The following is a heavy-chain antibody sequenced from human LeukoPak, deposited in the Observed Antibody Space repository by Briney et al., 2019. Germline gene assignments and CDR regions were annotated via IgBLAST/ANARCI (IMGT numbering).Heavy chain of an antibody. D-gene: IGHD5-18*01. Sequence: GGSLRLSCAASGFTFSSYSMNWVRQAPGKGLEWVSSISSSSSYIYYADSVKGRFTISRDNAKNSLYLQTNSLRAEDTAVYYCARSVDIAMAPIDYWGQGTLVTVSS. CDR3: ARSVDIAMAPIDY. CDR2: ISSSSSYI. V-gene: IGHV3-21*01. J-gene: IGHJ4*02. CDR1: GFTFSSYS.